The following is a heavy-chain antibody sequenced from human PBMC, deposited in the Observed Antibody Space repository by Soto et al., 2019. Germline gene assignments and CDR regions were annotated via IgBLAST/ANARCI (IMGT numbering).Heavy chain of an antibody. J-gene: IGHJ4*02. Sequence: GGSLRLSCAASGFTFSSYSMNWVRQAPGKGLEWVSSISSSSSYIYYADSVKGRFTISRDNAKNSLYLQMNSLRAEDTAVYYCARDLGGYSYGYVRYWGQGTLVTVSS. CDR2: ISSSSSYI. CDR1: GFTFSSYS. CDR3: ARDLGGYSYGYVRY. D-gene: IGHD5-18*01. V-gene: IGHV3-21*01.